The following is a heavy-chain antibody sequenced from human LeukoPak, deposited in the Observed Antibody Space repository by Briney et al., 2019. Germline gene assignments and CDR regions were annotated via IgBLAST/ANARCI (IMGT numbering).Heavy chain of an antibody. D-gene: IGHD6-13*01. CDR1: GGSISSYY. CDR2: IYYSGST. CDR3: ARISSWYPDY. V-gene: IGHV4-59*01. Sequence: KPSETLSLTCTVSGGSISSYYWSWIRQPPGKGLEWSGYIYYSGSTNYNPSLKSRVTISVDTSKNHFSLTLSSVTAADTAVYYCARISSWYPDYWGQGTLVTVSS. J-gene: IGHJ4*02.